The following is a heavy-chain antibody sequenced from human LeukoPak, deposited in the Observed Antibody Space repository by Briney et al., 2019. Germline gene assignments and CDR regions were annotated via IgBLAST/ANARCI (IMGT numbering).Heavy chain of an antibody. D-gene: IGHD3-10*01. CDR3: ARVGYYSSGPFSYFDY. Sequence: SCKASGYTFTNYYLHWVRQAPGKGLEWVAVISYDGSNKYYADSVKGRFTISRDSSENTLYLQMNSLRAEDTAVYFCARVGYYSSGPFSYFDYWGQGTLVTVSS. CDR1: GYTFTNYY. V-gene: IGHV3-30*14. J-gene: IGHJ4*02. CDR2: ISYDGSNK.